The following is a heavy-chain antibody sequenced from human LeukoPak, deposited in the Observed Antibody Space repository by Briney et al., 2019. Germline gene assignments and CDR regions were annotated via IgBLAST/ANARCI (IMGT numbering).Heavy chain of an antibody. CDR2: ISSSSSYI. V-gene: IGHV3-21*01. Sequence: PGGSLRLSCAASGFTFSSYSMNWVRQAPGKGLEWVSSISSSSSYIYYADSVKGRFTISRDNAKNSLYLQMNSLRAEDTAVYYCARGYYGSGSYPQSWGQGTLVTVSS. D-gene: IGHD3-10*01. CDR1: GFTFSSYS. CDR3: ARGYYGSGSYPQS. J-gene: IGHJ5*02.